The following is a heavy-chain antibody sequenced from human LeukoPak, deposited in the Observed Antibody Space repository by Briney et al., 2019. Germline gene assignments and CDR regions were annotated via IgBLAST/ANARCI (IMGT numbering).Heavy chain of an antibody. CDR1: GFTFDDYG. CDR2: ISWDSESI. CDR3: AKGASSGCYVARFES. D-gene: IGHD3-22*01. J-gene: IGHJ4*02. Sequence: GGSLRLSCAASGFTFDDYGMHWVRQVPGKGLEWVSGISWDSESIGYVDSVKGRFTISRDNGKNSLYLQMNSLRAEDTALYYCAKGASSGCYVARFESWGQGTLVTVSS. V-gene: IGHV3-9*01.